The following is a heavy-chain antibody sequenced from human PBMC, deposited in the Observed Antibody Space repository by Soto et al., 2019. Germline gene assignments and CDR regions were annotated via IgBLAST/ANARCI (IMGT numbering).Heavy chain of an antibody. CDR3: ARDRYYDSSGYEVGDFDI. Sequence: QVQLQESGPGLVKPSETLSLTCTVSGGSVSSGSYYWSWIRQPPGKGLEWIGYIYYSGSTNYNPSLERRVTIAVDTSTNQFSLKLSSVTGADTAVYYCARDRYYDSSGYEVGDFDIWGQGTMVTVSS. J-gene: IGHJ3*02. V-gene: IGHV4-61*01. CDR2: IYYSGST. D-gene: IGHD3-22*01. CDR1: GGSVSSGSYY.